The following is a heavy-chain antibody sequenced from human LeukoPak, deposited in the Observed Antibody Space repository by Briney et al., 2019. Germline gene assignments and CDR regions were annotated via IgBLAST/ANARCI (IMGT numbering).Heavy chain of an antibody. D-gene: IGHD6-19*01. CDR2: ISGSGGST. V-gene: IGHV3-23*01. CDR3: AKIPDTSGWYEFAY. CDR1: GFTFSDYA. Sequence: GGSLRLSCAASGFTFSDYAMSWVRQAPGKGLDWVSAISGSGGSTYYADSVKGRFTISRDNSKNTLYLQMNSLRAEDTAVYYCAKIPDTSGWYEFAYWGQGTLVTVSS. J-gene: IGHJ4*02.